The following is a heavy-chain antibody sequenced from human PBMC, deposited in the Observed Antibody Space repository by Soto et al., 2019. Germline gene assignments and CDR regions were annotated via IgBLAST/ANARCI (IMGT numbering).Heavy chain of an antibody. Sequence: QVQMVQSGAEVKKPGSSVRVSCKASGGPFSSFGFSWVRQAPGQGLAWMGGIIPTFGRANYAQKLQHRVTTTADISTSTGRTEVRGLRYEDTAVYYCTRDAGTGDAAWVPPSGGYAMDVWGHGTTVTVSS. J-gene: IGHJ6*02. V-gene: IGHV1-69*06. D-gene: IGHD3-16*01. CDR2: IIPTFGRA. CDR1: GGPFSSFG. CDR3: TRDAGTGDAAWVPPSGGYAMDV.